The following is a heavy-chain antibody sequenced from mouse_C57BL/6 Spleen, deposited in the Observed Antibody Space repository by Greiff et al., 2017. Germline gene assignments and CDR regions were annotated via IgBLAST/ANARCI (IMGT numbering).Heavy chain of an antibody. CDR2: IDPENGDT. J-gene: IGHJ4*01. CDR1: GFTFNGYC. CDR3: TPLSNYYAMDY. V-gene: IGHV14-4*01. Sequence: VQLQQSGAELVRPGASVKLSCTASGFTFNGYCMHWVKQRPEQGLEWIGWIDPENGDTKYDSKFQGKATITADTSSNTAYLQLSSLTSEDTAVYYCTPLSNYYAMDYWGQGTSVTVSS. D-gene: IGHD2-5*01.